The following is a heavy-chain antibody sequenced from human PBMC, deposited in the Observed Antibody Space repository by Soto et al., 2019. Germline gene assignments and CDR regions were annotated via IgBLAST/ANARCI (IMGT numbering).Heavy chain of an antibody. CDR2: IIPIFGTA. CDR3: ARDVANSGSAIFGVVIVPKTAYYYYGMDV. Sequence: ASVRVSCKASGGTFSSYAIIWVRQAPGQGLEWVGGIIPIFGTANYEKKFQGSITITADKSTSTAYMEQSSLRSEDTAVYYGARDVANSGSAIFGVVIVPKTAYYYYGMDVWGQGTTVTVSS. CDR1: GGTFSSYA. V-gene: IGHV1-69*06. D-gene: IGHD3-3*02. J-gene: IGHJ6*02.